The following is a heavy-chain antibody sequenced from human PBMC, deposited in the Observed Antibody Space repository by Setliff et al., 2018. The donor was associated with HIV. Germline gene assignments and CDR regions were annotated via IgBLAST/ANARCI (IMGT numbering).Heavy chain of an antibody. CDR3: ARGYCSSTSCYGIYYFDN. D-gene: IGHD2-2*01. CDR2: MNPKSGNT. CDR1: GFSFDDYY. V-gene: IGHV1-8*02. Sequence: ASVKVSCKASGFSFDDYYIHWVRQAPGQGLEWMGWMNPKSGNTGYARKFQGRVTMTRKTSISTAYMELRSLRSDDTAVYYCARGYCSSTSCYGIYYFDNWGQGTPVTVSS. J-gene: IGHJ4*02.